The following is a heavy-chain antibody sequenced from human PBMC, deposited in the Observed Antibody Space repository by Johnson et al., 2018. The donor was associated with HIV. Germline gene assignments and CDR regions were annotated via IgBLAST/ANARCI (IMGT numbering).Heavy chain of an antibody. CDR2: ISYDGSYK. Sequence: QVQLVESGGGVVQPGRSLRLSCAASGFTFSSYAMHWVRQAPAKGLEWVAVISYDGSYKYYADSVKGRFTISRDSSKNTLYLQMNSLRAEDTALYYCANSLLLDAFNIWGQGTMVTVSS. CDR3: ANSLLLDAFNI. J-gene: IGHJ3*02. D-gene: IGHD2-15*01. V-gene: IGHV3-30*04. CDR1: GFTFSSYA.